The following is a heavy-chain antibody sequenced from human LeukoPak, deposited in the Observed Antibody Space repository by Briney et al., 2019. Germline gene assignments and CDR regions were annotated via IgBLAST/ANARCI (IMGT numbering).Heavy chain of an antibody. CDR2: INHSGST. Sequence: PSETLSLTCAVYGGSLSGYYWSLIRQPPGKGLEWIGEINHSGSTNYNPSLKSRVTISIDTSKNQFSLKLSSVTAADTAVYYCARGDPYYHGSGSYSPYYFDYWGRGTLVTVSS. CDR1: GGSLSGYY. V-gene: IGHV4-34*01. CDR3: ARGDPYYHGSGSYSPYYFDY. D-gene: IGHD3-10*01. J-gene: IGHJ4*02.